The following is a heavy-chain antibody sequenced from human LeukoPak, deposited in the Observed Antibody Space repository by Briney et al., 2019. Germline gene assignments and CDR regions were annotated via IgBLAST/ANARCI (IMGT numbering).Heavy chain of an antibody. CDR1: GYTFSNQW. D-gene: IGHD3-10*01. J-gene: IGHJ3*01. CDR2: IYPGDSDT. CDR3: ARTGYHYGSGSHYAFDL. V-gene: IGHV5-51*01. Sequence: KPGESLEISCEASGYTFSNQWIGWVRQIPGKGLEWMGIIYPGDSDTRYSPSFQGQVTISVDKSVTTTYLQWHSLKASDTAMYYCARTGYHYGSGSHYAFDLWGQGTMVTVSS.